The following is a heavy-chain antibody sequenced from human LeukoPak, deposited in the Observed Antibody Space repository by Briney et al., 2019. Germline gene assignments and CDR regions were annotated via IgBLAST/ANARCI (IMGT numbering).Heavy chain of an antibody. J-gene: IGHJ4*02. CDR1: GGSISSYY. V-gene: IGHV4-59*08. D-gene: IGHD5-12*01. Sequence: SETLSLTCTVSGGSISSYYWSWIRQPPGKGLEWIGYIYYSGSTHYNPSLKSRVTISVDTSKNQFSLKLSSVTAADTAVYYCAGIVATTPLFHYWGQGTLVTVSS. CDR3: AGIVATTPLFHY. CDR2: IYYSGST.